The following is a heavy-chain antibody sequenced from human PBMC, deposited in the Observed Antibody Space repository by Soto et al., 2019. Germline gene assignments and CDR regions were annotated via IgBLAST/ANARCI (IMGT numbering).Heavy chain of an antibody. CDR2: IHHSGST. J-gene: IGHJ6*02. D-gene: IGHD1-20*01. CDR1: GGSISSNNW. Sequence: QVLLQESGLGPVKPSGTLSLTCAVSGGSISSNNWWSWVSQAPGKGLEWIGEIHHSGSTNYNPSLRSRVTMAGDKSNNKFSLKLTSLTAADTAVYYCARERRISESRYYYYGMDIWGQGTTVPVSS. V-gene: IGHV4-4*02. CDR3: ARERRISESRYYYYGMDI.